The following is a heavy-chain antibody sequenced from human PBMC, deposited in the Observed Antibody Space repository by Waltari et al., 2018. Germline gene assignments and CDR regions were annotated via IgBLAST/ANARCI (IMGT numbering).Heavy chain of an antibody. CDR2: IKQDGSEK. D-gene: IGHD5-12*01. Sequence: WVRQAPGKGLEWVANIKQDGSEKYYVDSVKGRFTISRDNAKNSLYLQMNSLRAEDTAVYYCASGFRSEYRLNNVFDYWGQGTLVTVSS. V-gene: IGHV3-7*01. CDR3: ASGFRSEYRLNNVFDY. J-gene: IGHJ4*02.